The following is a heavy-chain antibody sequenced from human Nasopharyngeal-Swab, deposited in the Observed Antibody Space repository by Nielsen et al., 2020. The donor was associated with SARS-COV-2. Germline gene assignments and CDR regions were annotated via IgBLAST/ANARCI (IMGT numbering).Heavy chain of an antibody. Sequence: SETLSLTCTVSGGSISSYYWSWIRQPQGKGLEWIGYIYYSGSTNYNPSLKSRVTISVDTSKNQFSLKLSSVTAADTAVYYCARISPSYYDILTGYYGYYYMDVWGKGTTVTVSS. CDR1: GGSISSYY. CDR2: IYYSGST. CDR3: ARISPSYYDILTGYYGYYYMDV. V-gene: IGHV4-59*01. J-gene: IGHJ6*03. D-gene: IGHD3-9*01.